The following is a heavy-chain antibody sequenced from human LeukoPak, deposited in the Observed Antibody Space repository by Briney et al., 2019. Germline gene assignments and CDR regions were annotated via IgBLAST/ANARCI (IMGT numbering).Heavy chain of an antibody. CDR1: GFTFSSYA. CDR2: ISYDGSNK. J-gene: IGHJ4*02. CDR3: ARQGW. V-gene: IGHV3-30-3*01. Sequence: GRSLRLSCAASGFTFSSYAMHWVRQAPGKGLEWVAVISYDGSNKYYADSVKGRFTISRDNAKNSLYLQMNSLRAEDTAVYYCARQGWWGQGTLVTVSS.